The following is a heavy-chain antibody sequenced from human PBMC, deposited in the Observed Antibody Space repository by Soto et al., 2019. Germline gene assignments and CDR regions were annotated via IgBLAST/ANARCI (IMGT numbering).Heavy chain of an antibody. CDR1: GGSISSGGYY. CDR3: ARDGADYGDYSDYYYGMDV. Sequence: SETLSLTCTVSGGSISSGGYYWSWIRQHPGKGLEWIGYIYYSGSTYYKPSLKSRVTISVDTSKNQFSLKLSSVTAADTAVYYCARDGADYGDYSDYYYGMDVWGQGTTVTVSS. J-gene: IGHJ6*02. V-gene: IGHV4-31*03. CDR2: IYYSGST. D-gene: IGHD4-17*01.